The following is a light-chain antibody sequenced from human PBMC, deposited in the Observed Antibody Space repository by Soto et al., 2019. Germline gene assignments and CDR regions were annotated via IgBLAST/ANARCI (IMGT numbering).Light chain of an antibody. Sequence: EIVLTQSPGTLSLSPGERATLSCRASRSVYSSYLSWYQQRRGQAPRLLMFGASSRATGIPDRFSGSGSGTDFTLTIYRLEPEDFAVYYCQQSGYSPITFGQGTRLEIK. CDR3: QQSGYSPIT. V-gene: IGKV3-20*01. CDR2: GAS. CDR1: RSVYSSY. J-gene: IGKJ5*01.